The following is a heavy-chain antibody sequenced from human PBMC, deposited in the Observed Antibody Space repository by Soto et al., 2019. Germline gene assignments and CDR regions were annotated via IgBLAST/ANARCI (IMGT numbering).Heavy chain of an antibody. CDR2: INNEVGRT. CDR3: ARVPVVVVAAIRDHYYYGMDV. Sequence: SLRLSCAASGFTFSTYVISWVRQAPGKGLVWVSGINNEVGRTYYADFVQGRFTISRDNSNKTVYLQMNSLRAEDTAVYYCARVPVVVVAAIRDHYYYGMDVWGQGNTVTVSS. D-gene: IGHD2-15*01. V-gene: IGHV3-23*01. J-gene: IGHJ6*02. CDR1: GFTFSTYV.